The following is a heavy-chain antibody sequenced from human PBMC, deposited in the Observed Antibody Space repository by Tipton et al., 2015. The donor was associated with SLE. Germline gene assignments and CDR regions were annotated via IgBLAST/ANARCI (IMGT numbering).Heavy chain of an antibody. Sequence: TLSLTCTVSGVSISPYYWNWMRQPPGKGLEWIAYIYYSGSTNYNTSLKSRVTISLDTSKNQVSLKLSSVTAADTAVYYCARESYCGGDCYRTLDIWGQGTMVTVSS. V-gene: IGHV4-59*01. CDR2: IYYSGST. CDR1: GVSISPYY. D-gene: IGHD2-21*02. CDR3: ARESYCGGDCYRTLDI. J-gene: IGHJ3*02.